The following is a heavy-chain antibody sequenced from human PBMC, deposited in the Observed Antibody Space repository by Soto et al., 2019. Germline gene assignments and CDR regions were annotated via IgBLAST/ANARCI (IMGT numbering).Heavy chain of an antibody. CDR3: ARDNYESNWFDP. D-gene: IGHD4-4*01. CDR1: GFTFSSYG. J-gene: IGHJ5*02. CDR2: IWYDGSNK. V-gene: IGHV3-33*01. Sequence: GGSLRLSCAASGFTFSSYGMHWVRQAPGKGLEWVAVIWYDGSNKYYADSVKGRFTISRDNSKNTLYLQMNSLRAEDTAVYYCARDNYESNWFDPWGQGTLVTVSS.